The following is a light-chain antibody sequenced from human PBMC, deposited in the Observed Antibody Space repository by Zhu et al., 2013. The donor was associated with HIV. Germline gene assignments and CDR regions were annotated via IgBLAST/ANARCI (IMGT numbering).Light chain of an antibody. CDR3: QQYNNWPPIT. CDR2: DAS. J-gene: IGKJ5*01. Sequence: EIVLTQSPATLSLSPGERATLSCRASQSVANSLAWYQQKPGQAPRLVIYDASARAAGIPARFSGSGSGTEFTLTISSLQSEDSAVYYCQQYNNWPPITFGQGTRLEIK. CDR1: QSVANS. V-gene: IGKV3-15*01.